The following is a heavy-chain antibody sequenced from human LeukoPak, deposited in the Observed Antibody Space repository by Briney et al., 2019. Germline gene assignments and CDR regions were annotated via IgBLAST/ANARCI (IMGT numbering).Heavy chain of an antibody. CDR3: AIFQGTYGDNENDY. CDR1: GGTFRSYA. CDR2: IIPMINTP. V-gene: IGHV1-69*06. Sequence: GSSVKVSCKASGGTFRSYAITWVRQAPGKGLEWMGGIIPMINTPKYAQKFQGRVSITADKSTSTGYMEVSSLRSEDTAVYYCAIFQGTYGDNENDYWGQGTLVTVSS. D-gene: IGHD4-17*01. J-gene: IGHJ4*02.